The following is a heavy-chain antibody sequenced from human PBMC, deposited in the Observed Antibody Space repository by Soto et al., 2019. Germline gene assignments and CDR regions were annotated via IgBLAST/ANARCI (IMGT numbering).Heavy chain of an antibody. CDR1: GFTFTSSA. Sequence: QMQLVQSGPEVKKPGTSVKVSCKASGFTFTSSAMQWVRQARGQRLEWIGWIVVGSGNTNYAQKFQERVTITRDMSTSTAYMELRSLRSEDTAVYYCAADHARDEWSGYSYMDVWGKGTTVTVSS. V-gene: IGHV1-58*02. J-gene: IGHJ6*03. CDR2: IVVGSGNT. CDR3: AADHARDEWSGYSYMDV. D-gene: IGHD3-3*01.